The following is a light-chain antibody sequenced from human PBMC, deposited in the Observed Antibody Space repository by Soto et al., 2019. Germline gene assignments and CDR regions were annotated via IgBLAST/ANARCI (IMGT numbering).Light chain of an antibody. CDR3: QQYENLPT. J-gene: IGKJ5*01. CDR2: DAS. V-gene: IGKV1-33*01. Sequence: DIQITHSPSSLSSSVLYIVTITCQASQNINNDLNWYQQKPGRAPKLLIYDASNLEAGVPSRFRGSGSGTDFTFTISRLQPEDIATYYCQQYENLPTFGQGTRLEIK. CDR1: QNINND.